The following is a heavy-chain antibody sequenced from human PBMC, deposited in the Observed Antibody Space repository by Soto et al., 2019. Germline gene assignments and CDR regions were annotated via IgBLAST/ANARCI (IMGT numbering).Heavy chain of an antibody. D-gene: IGHD3-22*01. CDR3: ARSLAYDSSGYYPFDY. CDR2: IYYSGST. Sequence: SETLSLTCTVSGGTIISYYWSWIRQPPGKGLEWIGYIYYSGSTNYNPSLKSRVTISVDTSKNQFSLKLSSVTAADTAVYYCARSLAYDSSGYYPFDYWGQGTLVTVSS. V-gene: IGHV4-59*01. CDR1: GGTIISYY. J-gene: IGHJ4*02.